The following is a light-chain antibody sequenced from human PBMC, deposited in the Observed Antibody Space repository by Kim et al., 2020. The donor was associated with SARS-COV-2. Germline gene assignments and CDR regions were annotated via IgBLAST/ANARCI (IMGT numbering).Light chain of an antibody. CDR2: YDS. CDR3: QVWDSSSDHWV. V-gene: IGLV3-21*04. J-gene: IGLJ3*02. Sequence: APGKTARITSGGNNIGSKSVHWYQQKPGQAHVLVIYYDSDRPSGIPERFSGSNSGNTATLTISRVEAGDEADYYCQVWDSSSDHWVFGGGTQLTVL. CDR1: NIGSKS.